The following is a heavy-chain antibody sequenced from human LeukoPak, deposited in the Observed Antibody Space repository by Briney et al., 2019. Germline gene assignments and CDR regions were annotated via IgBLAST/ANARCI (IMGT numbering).Heavy chain of an antibody. D-gene: IGHD3-10*01. CDR3: ARDHYYDAFDI. Sequence: SETLSLTCTVSGGSISSYYWSWIRQPPGKGLEWIGYIYYSGNTYYNPSLKSRVTISVDTSKNQFSLNLSSVTAADTAVYYCARDHYYDAFDIWGQGTMVTVSS. CDR2: IYYSGNT. CDR1: GGSISSYY. V-gene: IGHV4-59*06. J-gene: IGHJ3*02.